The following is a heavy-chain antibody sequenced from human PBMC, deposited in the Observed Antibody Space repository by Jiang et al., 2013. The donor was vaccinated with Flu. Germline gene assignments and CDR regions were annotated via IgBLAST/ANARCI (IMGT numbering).Heavy chain of an antibody. CDR2: TRNKANSYTT. V-gene: IGHV3-72*01. J-gene: IGHJ3*02. CDR3: ARSRSGSDAFDI. D-gene: IGHD3-22*01. CDR1: GFTFSDHY. Sequence: VQLVESGGGLVQPGGSLRLSCAASGFTFSDHYMDWVRQAPGKGLEWVGRTRNKANSYTTEYAASVKGRFTISRDDSKNSLYLQMNSLKTEDTAVYYCARSRSGSDAFDIWGQGTMVTVSS.